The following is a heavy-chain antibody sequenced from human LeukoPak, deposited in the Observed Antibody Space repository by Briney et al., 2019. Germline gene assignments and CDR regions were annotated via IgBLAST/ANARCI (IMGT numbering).Heavy chain of an antibody. CDR3: AKVYDSSGYYRDAFDI. J-gene: IGHJ3*02. D-gene: IGHD3-22*01. CDR2: ISGGGGST. CDR1: GFTVSSNY. Sequence: PGGSLRLSCAASGFTVSSNYMSWVRQAPGKGLEWVSAISGGGGSTYFADSVKGRFTISRDNSKNTLYLQMNSLRAEDTAVYYCAKVYDSSGYYRDAFDIWGQGTMVTVSS. V-gene: IGHV3-23*01.